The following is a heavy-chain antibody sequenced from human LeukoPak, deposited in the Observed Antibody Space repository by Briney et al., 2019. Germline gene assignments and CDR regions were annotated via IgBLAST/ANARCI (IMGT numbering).Heavy chain of an antibody. V-gene: IGHV5-51*01. CDR2: IYPGDSDT. CDR1: GYSFTSYW. CDR3: ARVVAVAGTHYYYYMDV. D-gene: IGHD6-19*01. Sequence: GESLKISCKGSGYSFTSYWIGWVRQMPGKGLEWMGIIYPGDSDTRYSPSFQGQVTISADESISTAYLQWSSLKASDTAIYYCARVVAVAGTHYYYYMDVWGKGTTVTISS. J-gene: IGHJ6*03.